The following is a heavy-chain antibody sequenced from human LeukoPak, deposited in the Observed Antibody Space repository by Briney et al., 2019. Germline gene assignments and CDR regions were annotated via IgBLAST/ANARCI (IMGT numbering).Heavy chain of an antibody. CDR2: IIPIFGTA. Sequence: SVKVSCKASGGTFSSYAISWVRQAPGQGLEWMGGIIPIFGTANYAQKFQGRVTITADESTSTAYMELSSLRSDDTAVYYCARDDSGTRRGWFEHWGQGTLVTVSS. J-gene: IGHJ5*01. D-gene: IGHD4-17*01. CDR1: GGTFSSYA. CDR3: ARDDSGTRRGWFEH. V-gene: IGHV1-69*13.